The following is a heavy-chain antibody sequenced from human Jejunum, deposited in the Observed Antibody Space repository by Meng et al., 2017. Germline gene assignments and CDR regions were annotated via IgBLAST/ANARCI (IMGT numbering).Heavy chain of an antibody. J-gene: IGHJ1*01. CDR2: TYYRSKWYN. Sequence: VSPSLTPSITCAIAGDRFPSSIENWNWSRQSPSRGLEWLGRTYYRSKWYNDYAVSVKGRITINPDTSKNQFSLQLNSLTPEDTAVYYCARDDISVYFQQWGQGTLVTVSS. V-gene: IGHV6-1*01. CDR1: GDRFPSSIEN. CDR3: ARDDISVYFQQ.